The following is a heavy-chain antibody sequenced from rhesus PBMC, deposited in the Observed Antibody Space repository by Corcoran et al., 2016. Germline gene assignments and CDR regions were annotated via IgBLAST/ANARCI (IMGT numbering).Heavy chain of an antibody. CDR2: LRSKSNNYET. J-gene: IGHJ4*01. V-gene: IGHV3-118*01. D-gene: IGHD6-25*01. CDR1: GFTFSSSA. Sequence: EVQLVETGGGLVQPGGSLRLSCAASGFTFSSSAMHWVRQASGQGLEWVGRLRSKSNNYETGYAASVKGRFTISRDDSKNTAYLQMNSLKTEDTAVYYCARVRYSGSWTLVPYVDYWGQGVLVTVSS. CDR3: ARVRYSGSWTLVPYVDY.